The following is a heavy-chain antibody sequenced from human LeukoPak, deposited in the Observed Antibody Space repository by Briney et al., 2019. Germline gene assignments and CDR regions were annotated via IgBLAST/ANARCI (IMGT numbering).Heavy chain of an antibody. V-gene: IGHV3-30*02. D-gene: IGHD6-13*01. CDR1: GFTFSNYG. CDR3: AKGPGYSSSPTGRFDP. J-gene: IGHJ5*02. Sequence: GGSLRLSCAASGFTFSNYGMHWVRQAPGKGLQWVAFIPYDGSNKYHADSVKGRFTIFRDNSKNTLYLQMNSLRTEDTAMYYCAKGPGYSSSPTGRFDPWGQGTLVTVSS. CDR2: IPYDGSNK.